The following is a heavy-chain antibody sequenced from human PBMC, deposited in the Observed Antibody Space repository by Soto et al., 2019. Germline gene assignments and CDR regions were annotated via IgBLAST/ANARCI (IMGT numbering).Heavy chain of an antibody. D-gene: IGHD6-13*01. CDR3: TGAAHYSSPFRWFDP. CDR2: IYYSGST. Sequence: QVQLQESGPGLVKPSQTLSLTCTDSGGSISSGGYYWSWIRQHPGKGLEWIGYIYYSGSTYYNPSLKSRVTISVDTSKNQFSLKLSSVTAADTAVYYCTGAAHYSSPFRWFDPWGQGTLVTVSS. V-gene: IGHV4-31*03. CDR1: GGSISSGGYY. J-gene: IGHJ5*02.